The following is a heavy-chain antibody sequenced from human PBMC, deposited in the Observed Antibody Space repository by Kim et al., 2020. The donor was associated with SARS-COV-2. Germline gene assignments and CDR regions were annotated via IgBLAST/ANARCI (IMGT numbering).Heavy chain of an antibody. CDR3: ARAPYYYDSSGSYYFDY. CDR1: GDTFSSYA. D-gene: IGHD3-22*01. V-gene: IGHV1-69*13. J-gene: IGHJ4*02. Sequence: SVKVSCKASGDTFSSYAISWVRQAPGQGLEWMGGIIPIFGTANYAQKFQGRVTITADESTNTAYMELSSLRSEDTAVYYCARAPYYYDSSGSYYFDYLGQGTLVTVSS. CDR2: IIPIFGTA.